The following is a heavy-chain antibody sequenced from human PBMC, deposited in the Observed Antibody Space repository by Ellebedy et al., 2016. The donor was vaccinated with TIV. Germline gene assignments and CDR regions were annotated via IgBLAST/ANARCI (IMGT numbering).Heavy chain of an antibody. V-gene: IGHV3-30*18. J-gene: IGHJ4*02. D-gene: IGHD5-24*01. CDR3: AKYPLEGYNYLGCFDY. Sequence: GGSLRLSCAASGFTFRTYGMHWVRQAPGKGLEWVALISYDGSHEYYADSVKGRFTISRDNSKNTLYLQMNSLRAEDTAVYYCAKYPLEGYNYLGCFDYWGQGTLVTVSS. CDR1: GFTFRTYG. CDR2: ISYDGSHE.